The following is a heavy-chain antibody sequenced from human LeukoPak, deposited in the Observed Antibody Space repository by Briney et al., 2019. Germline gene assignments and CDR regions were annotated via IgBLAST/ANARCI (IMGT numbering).Heavy chain of an antibody. CDR1: GYTFSNYW. J-gene: IGHJ4*02. V-gene: IGHV5-51*01. CDR2: IYPADSET. D-gene: IGHD1-26*01. Sequence: GESLKISCKVSGYTFSNYWIGWVRQMPGKGLEWVGIIYPADSETRYSPSFQGQVTMSVDKSISTAHLQWSSLKASDTAMYYCARKISGSYYGLDYWGQGTLVTVSS. CDR3: ARKISGSYYGLDY.